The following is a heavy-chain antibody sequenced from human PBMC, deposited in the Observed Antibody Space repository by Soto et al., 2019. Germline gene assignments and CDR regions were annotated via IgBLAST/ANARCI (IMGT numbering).Heavy chain of an antibody. CDR3: ARFLGSWLAYPYFDY. V-gene: IGHV4-59*01. D-gene: IGHD6-19*01. J-gene: IGHJ4*02. Sequence: KPSETLSLTCTVSGGSISSYYWSWIRQPPRKGLEWIGYIYYSGSTNYNPSLKSRVTISVDTSKNQFSLKLSSVTAADTAVYYCARFLGSWLAYPYFDYWGQGALVTVSS. CDR2: IYYSGST. CDR1: GGSISSYY.